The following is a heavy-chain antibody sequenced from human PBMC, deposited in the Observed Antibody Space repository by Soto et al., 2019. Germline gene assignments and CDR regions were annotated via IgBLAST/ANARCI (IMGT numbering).Heavy chain of an antibody. J-gene: IGHJ4*02. Sequence: SVEGSWRATGGTFGSYAISWGRQAPVQGLVWLGGIIPIFGTANYAQKFQGRVTITADESTSTAYMELSSMRSEDTAVYYCARRKTIGYCSSTSCLYYFDYWGQGTMVTVS. CDR2: IIPIFGTA. CDR3: ARRKTIGYCSSTSCLYYFDY. CDR1: GGTFGSYA. D-gene: IGHD2-2*01. V-gene: IGHV1-69*13.